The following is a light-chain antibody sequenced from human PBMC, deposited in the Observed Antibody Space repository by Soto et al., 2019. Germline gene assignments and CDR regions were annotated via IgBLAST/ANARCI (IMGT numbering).Light chain of an antibody. CDR2: GAS. CDR1: QSVGSSY. CDR3: QHYNSYSEA. J-gene: IGKJ1*01. V-gene: IGKV3-20*01. Sequence: EVVLTQSPGSLSLSPGERATLSCRASQSVGSSYLAWYHQKPGQAPRLLISGASSRATGIPDRFSGSGSGTEFTLTISSLQPDDFATYYCQHYNSYSEAFGQGTKVAIK.